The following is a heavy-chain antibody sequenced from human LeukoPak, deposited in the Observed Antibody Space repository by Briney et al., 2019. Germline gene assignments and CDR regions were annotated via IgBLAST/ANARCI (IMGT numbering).Heavy chain of an antibody. J-gene: IGHJ4*02. CDR3: AKRGVVIRVILVGFHKEAYYFDS. CDR2: ISDTGGRT. CDR1: GITLSNYG. D-gene: IGHD3-22*01. V-gene: IGHV3-23*01. Sequence: GGSLRLSCAVSGITLSNYGMTWVRQAPGRGLEWVAGISDTGGRTNYADSVKGRFTISRDNPKNTLYLQMNSLRAEDTAVYFCAKRGVVIRVILVGFHKEAYYFDSWGQGALVTVSS.